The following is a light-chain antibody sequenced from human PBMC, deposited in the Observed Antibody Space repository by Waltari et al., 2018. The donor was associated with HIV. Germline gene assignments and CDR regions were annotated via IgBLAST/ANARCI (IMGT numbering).Light chain of an antibody. CDR1: ENIGRN. V-gene: IGKV3-15*01. J-gene: IGKJ1*01. Sequence: EAEVTQSPATLSVSPGERATLSCRDSENIGRNLAWYQQKPGQAPRLLIYGASTRANGIPARFSGSGSGTYFTLTISGRQSEDFAVYYCQQCNNWPPWTFGQGTKVE. CDR2: GAS. CDR3: QQCNNWPPWT.